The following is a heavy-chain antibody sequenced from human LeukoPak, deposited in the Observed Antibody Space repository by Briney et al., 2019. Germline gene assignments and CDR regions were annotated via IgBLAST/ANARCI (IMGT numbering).Heavy chain of an antibody. Sequence: QPGGSLRLSCAASEFTFSVYWLHWVRQAPGKGRVWGSRISGDGASTAYAGSVKGRFTLSRDNAKNTVYLQMNRLRAEDTAVYYCARDLYSGYDQPYYYSGMDVWGQGTTVTVPS. J-gene: IGHJ6*02. CDR3: ARDLYSGYDQPYYYSGMDV. V-gene: IGHV3-74*01. CDR2: ISGDGAST. CDR1: EFTFSVYW. D-gene: IGHD5-12*01.